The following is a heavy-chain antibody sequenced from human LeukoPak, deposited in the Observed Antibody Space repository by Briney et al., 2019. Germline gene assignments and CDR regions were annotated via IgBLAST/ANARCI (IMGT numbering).Heavy chain of an antibody. CDR2: KSYDGSKK. CDR3: AKGIAGYYYGMDV. CDR1: GFTFSDYG. J-gene: IGHJ6*02. D-gene: IGHD2-21*01. V-gene: IGHV3-30*18. Sequence: GGSLRLSCAASGFTFSDYGMHWVRQAPGKGLEWVAVKSYDGSKKYYADSVKGRFTISRDDSKNTLSLQMNCLRAEDTAVYSCAKGIAGYYYGMDVWGQGTTVIVSS.